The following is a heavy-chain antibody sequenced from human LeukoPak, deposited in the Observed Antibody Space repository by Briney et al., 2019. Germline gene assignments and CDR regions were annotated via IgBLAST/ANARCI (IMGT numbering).Heavy chain of an antibody. Sequence: GASVKVSCKASGYTFTSYGISWVRRAPGQGLEWMGWISAYNGNTNYAQKLQGRVTMTTDTSTSTAYMELRSLRSDDTAVYYCARDEMAAGPDHYFDYWGQGTLVTVSS. CDR3: ARDEMAAGPDHYFDY. CDR1: GYTFTSYG. CDR2: ISAYNGNT. D-gene: IGHD6-13*01. V-gene: IGHV1-18*01. J-gene: IGHJ4*02.